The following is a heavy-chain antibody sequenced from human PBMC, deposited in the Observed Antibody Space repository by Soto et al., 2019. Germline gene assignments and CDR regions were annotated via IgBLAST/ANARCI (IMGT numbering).Heavy chain of an antibody. J-gene: IGHJ6*02. Sequence: PSETLSLTCTVSGGSISSGGYYWIWIRQHPGKGLEWIGYMYHSGSTYYNPSLKSRVTISVDTSKKQFSLKLSSVTAADTAVYYCARDFTDSSGPTLGMDVWGQGTTVTVSS. V-gene: IGHV4-31*03. D-gene: IGHD6-19*01. CDR1: GGSISSGGYY. CDR3: ARDFTDSSGPTLGMDV. CDR2: MYHSGST.